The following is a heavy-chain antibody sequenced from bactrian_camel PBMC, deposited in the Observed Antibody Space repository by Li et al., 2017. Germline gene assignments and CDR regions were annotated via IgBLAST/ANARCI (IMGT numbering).Heavy chain of an antibody. CDR3: AAGPGCSLTEANFRY. J-gene: IGHJ6*01. D-gene: IGHD3*01. CDR2: LTSDGTT. Sequence: VQLVESGGGSVQTGGSLRLSCAASGYTRSRGTMAWFRQSPGKQREGVAALTSDGTTRYTDSVKGRFTISQGNAKNTVYLQMNTLKPEDTAMYFCAAGPGCSLTEANFRYWGQGTQVTVS. V-gene: IGHV3S53*01. CDR1: GYTRSRGT.